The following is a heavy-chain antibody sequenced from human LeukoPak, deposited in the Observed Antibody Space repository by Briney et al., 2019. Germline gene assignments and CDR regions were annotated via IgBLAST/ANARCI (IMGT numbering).Heavy chain of an antibody. CDR3: ARVLGSRVDP. CDR1: GYTFTASY. CDR2: INPNSGET. V-gene: IGHV1-2*02. J-gene: IGHJ5*02. Sequence: ASVEVSCKTSGYTFTASYMHWVRQAPGQGLEWMGWINPNSGETNYAPKFQGRVTMTRDTSISTAYMEVTRLTSDVTAIYYCARVLGSRVDPWGQGTLVTVSS.